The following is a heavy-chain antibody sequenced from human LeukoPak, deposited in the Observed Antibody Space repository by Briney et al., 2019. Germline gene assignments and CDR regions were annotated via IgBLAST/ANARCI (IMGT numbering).Heavy chain of an antibody. CDR3: ARDLGSRGTTVTTFDY. J-gene: IGHJ4*02. D-gene: IGHD4-17*01. CDR2: TYYRSKWYK. CDR1: GDSVSSNSAA. V-gene: IGHV6-1*01. Sequence: SQTLSLTCAISGDSVSSNSAAWNWIRQSPSRGLEWLGRTYYRSKWYKDYALSVKSRITINPDTSKNQFSLRLNSVTPEDTAVYYCARDLGSRGTTVTTFDYWGQGTLVTVSS.